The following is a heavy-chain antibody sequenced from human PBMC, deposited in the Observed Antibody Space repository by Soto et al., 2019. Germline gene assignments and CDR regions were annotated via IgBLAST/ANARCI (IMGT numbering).Heavy chain of an antibody. CDR1: GFTFSSYG. Sequence: GGSLRLSCAASGFTFSSYGMHWVRQAPGKGLEWVAVISYDGSNKYYADSVKGRFTISRDNSKNTLYLQMNSLRAEDTAVYYCAKVTYDSSGYFDYWGQGTLVTVSS. J-gene: IGHJ4*02. CDR2: ISYDGSNK. V-gene: IGHV3-30*18. D-gene: IGHD3-22*01. CDR3: AKVTYDSSGYFDY.